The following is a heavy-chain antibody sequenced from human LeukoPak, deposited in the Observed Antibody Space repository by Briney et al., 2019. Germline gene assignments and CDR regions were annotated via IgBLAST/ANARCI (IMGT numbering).Heavy chain of an antibody. V-gene: IGHV5-51*01. J-gene: IGHJ5*02. CDR1: GYSINNYW. D-gene: IGHD2-15*01. Sequence: GESLKISCKGSGYSINNYWIGWVRQMPGKGLEWMGIIYPADSDIRYSPSFQGQVTISADKSISTAYLQWSSLKASDTAIYYCARQEYCSGGSCYTWFDPWGREPWSSSPQ. CDR2: IYPADSDI. CDR3: ARQEYCSGGSCYTWFDP.